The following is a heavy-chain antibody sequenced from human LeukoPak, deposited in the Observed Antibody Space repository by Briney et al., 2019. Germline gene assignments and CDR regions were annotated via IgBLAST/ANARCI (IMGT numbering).Heavy chain of an antibody. V-gene: IGHV3-7*03. D-gene: IGHD1-26*01. CDR1: GFTFSATW. CDR2: IKKDGSQK. CDR3: ARVGWEVLNLHFDP. J-gene: IGHJ5*02. Sequence: GGSLRLSCFASGFTFSATWMSWVRQAPGKGLEWVATIKKDGSQKYYVDPVKGRFTISRDNAENSLYLRMNSLRVEDTAMYYCARVGWEVLNLHFDPWGQGTPVTVSS.